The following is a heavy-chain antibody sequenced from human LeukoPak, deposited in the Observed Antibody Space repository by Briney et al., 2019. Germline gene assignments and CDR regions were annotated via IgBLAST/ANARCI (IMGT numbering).Heavy chain of an antibody. J-gene: IGHJ5*02. Sequence: GGSLRLSCAASGFTFSSYEMNWVRQAPGKGLEWVGFIRSKPYGGTTQYAASVKGRFTISRDDSKSIAYLQMNSLKTEDTAVYYCTREVLTMIRGVTNWFDPWGRGTLVTVSS. CDR1: GFTFSSYE. V-gene: IGHV3-49*04. CDR3: TREVLTMIRGVTNWFDP. D-gene: IGHD3-10*01. CDR2: IRSKPYGGTT.